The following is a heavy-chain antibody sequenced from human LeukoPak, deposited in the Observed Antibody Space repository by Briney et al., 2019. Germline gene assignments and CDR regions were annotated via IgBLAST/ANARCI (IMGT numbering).Heavy chain of an antibody. CDR2: IYHSGST. CDR3: ARDGKWLLPFDY. D-gene: IGHD3-22*01. CDR1: GYSISSGYY. J-gene: IGHJ4*02. V-gene: IGHV4-38-2*02. Sequence: PSETLSLTCAVSGYSISSGYYWGCIRQPPGKGLEWIGSIYHSGSTYYNPSLKSRVTISVDTSKTQFSLKLSSVTAADTAVYYCARDGKWLLPFDYWGKGTLVTVSS.